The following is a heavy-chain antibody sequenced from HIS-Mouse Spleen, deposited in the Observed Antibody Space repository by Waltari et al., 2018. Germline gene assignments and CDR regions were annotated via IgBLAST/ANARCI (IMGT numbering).Heavy chain of an antibody. V-gene: IGHV4-34*01. D-gene: IGHD3-3*01. Sequence: QVQLQQWGAGLLKPSETLSLTCAVYGGSFSGYYWSWIRQPPGKGLEWIGEINHSGSTNYNPSLKSRVTISVDTSKNQFSLKLSSVTAADTAVYYCARLKNFWRARAAFDIWGQGTMVTVSS. CDR2: INHSGST. J-gene: IGHJ3*02. CDR1: GGSFSGYY. CDR3: ARLKNFWRARAAFDI.